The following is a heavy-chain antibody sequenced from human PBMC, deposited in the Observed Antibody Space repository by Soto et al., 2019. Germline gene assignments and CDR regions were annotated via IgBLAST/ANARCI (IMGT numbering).Heavy chain of an antibody. Sequence: QVQLLQSGAEVKKPGSSVKVSCKASGGTFSSYAISCVRQAPGQGLEWMGGIIPIFGTANYAQKCQGRVTITADESTSTAYMELSSLRSEDTAVYYCARALMVYAIPYYYYYGMDVWGQGTTVTVSS. CDR3: ARALMVYAIPYYYYYGMDV. D-gene: IGHD2-8*01. CDR2: IIPIFGTA. J-gene: IGHJ6*02. V-gene: IGHV1-69*01. CDR1: GGTFSSYA.